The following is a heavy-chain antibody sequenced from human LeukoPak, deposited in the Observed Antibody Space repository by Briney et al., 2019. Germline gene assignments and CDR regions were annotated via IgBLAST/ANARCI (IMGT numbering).Heavy chain of an antibody. CDR1: GFTFSSYG. CDR2: IWYDGSNK. J-gene: IGHJ4*02. V-gene: IGHV3-33*01. CDR3: ARSQWELDAGFDY. D-gene: IGHD1-26*01. Sequence: GRSLRLSCAASGFTFSSYGMHWVRQAPGKGLEWVAVIWYDGSNKYYADSVKGRFTISRDNSKNTLYLQMNSLRAEDTAVYYCARSQWELDAGFDYWGQGTLVTVSS.